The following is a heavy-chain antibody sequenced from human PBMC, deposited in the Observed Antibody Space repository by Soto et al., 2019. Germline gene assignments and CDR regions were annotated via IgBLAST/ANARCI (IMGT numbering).Heavy chain of an antibody. V-gene: IGHV4-59*01. CDR2: IYYSGNT. D-gene: IGHD3-16*01. CDR1: GGSISTDY. Sequence: SETISLTSTVSGGSISTDYGSWIRQPPEKELEWIGYIYYSGNTNYNPSLKSRVTISIDTSKNQIPLQLRSVTAADTAVYYCARSGWGHWGHFDLWGRGTLVTVSS. CDR3: ARSGWGHWGHFDL. J-gene: IGHJ2*01.